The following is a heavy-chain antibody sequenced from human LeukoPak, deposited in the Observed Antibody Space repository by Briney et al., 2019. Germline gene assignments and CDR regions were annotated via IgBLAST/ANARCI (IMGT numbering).Heavy chain of an antibody. CDR2: IIVDSGKT. J-gene: IGHJ3*02. CDR1: GFTFSNSA. D-gene: IGHD3-3*01. Sequence: SAKVSCKASGFTFSNSALQWVRQARGQGLEWIGWIIVDSGKTYDAKKFQGRVTITRDMSTTTAYLELSSLRSEDTAVYYCAALGYAIFGVGDDAFDIWGQGTMVTVSS. V-gene: IGHV1-58*01. CDR3: AALGYAIFGVGDDAFDI.